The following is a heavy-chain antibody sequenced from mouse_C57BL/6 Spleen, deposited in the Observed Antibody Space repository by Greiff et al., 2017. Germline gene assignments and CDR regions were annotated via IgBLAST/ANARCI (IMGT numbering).Heavy chain of an antibody. CDR1: GYTFTSYW. CDR2: INPSNGGT. Sequence: QVQLQQPGTELVKPGASVKLSCKASGYTFTSYWMHWVKQRPGQGLEWIGNINPSNGGTNYNEKIKSKATLTVDKSSSTAYMQLSSLTSEDSAVYACARWLTPYWCFDVWGTGTTVTVAS. D-gene: IGHD4-1*01. V-gene: IGHV1-53*01. CDR3: ARWLTPYWCFDV. J-gene: IGHJ1*03.